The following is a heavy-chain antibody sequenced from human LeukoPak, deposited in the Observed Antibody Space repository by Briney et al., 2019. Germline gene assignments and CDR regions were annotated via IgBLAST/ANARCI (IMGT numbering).Heavy chain of an antibody. Sequence: SETLSLTCAVYGGSFSGYYWSWIRQPPGKGLEWIGEINHSGSTNYNPSLKSRVTISVDTSKNQLSLKLSSVTAADTAVYYCARVVVAPPHNYYYYYGMDVWGKGTTITVSS. CDR3: ARVVVAPPHNYYYYYGMDV. V-gene: IGHV4-34*01. CDR2: INHSGST. J-gene: IGHJ6*04. CDR1: GGSFSGYY. D-gene: IGHD2-15*01.